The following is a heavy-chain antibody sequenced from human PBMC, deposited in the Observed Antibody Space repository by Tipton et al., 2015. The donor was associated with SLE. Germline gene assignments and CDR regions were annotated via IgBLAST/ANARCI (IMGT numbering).Heavy chain of an antibody. D-gene: IGHD2-15*01. CDR2: IYYTGST. V-gene: IGHV4-31*03. CDR1: GGSISKGGYY. Sequence: TLSLTCTVSGGSISKGGYYWSWIRHRPGNGLEWIGYIYYTGSTNYNPSLKSRVTMSVDTSENQFSLRVTSVTAADSAIYYCTRDRTPDYYYYYMDVWGKGTTVTVSS. CDR3: TRDRTPDYYYYYMDV. J-gene: IGHJ6*03.